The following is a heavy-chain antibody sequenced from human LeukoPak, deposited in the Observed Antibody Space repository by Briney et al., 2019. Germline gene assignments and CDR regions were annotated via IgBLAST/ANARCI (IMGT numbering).Heavy chain of an antibody. CDR3: ARDPYSGDYGPYYYYYMDV. J-gene: IGHJ6*03. CDR2: ITSSSTYT. V-gene: IGHV3-21*01. D-gene: IGHD1-26*01. Sequence: GGSLRLSCAASGFTFSSHGMNWVRQAPGKAPEWVSSITSSSTYTYYADSVKGRYTISRDNAKNSLYLQMNGLRAEDTAVYYCARDPYSGDYGPYYYYYMDVWGKGTTVTISS. CDR1: GFTFSSHG.